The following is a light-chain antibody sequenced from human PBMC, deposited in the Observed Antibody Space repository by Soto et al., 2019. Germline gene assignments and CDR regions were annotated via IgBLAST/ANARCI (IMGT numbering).Light chain of an antibody. J-gene: IGKJ4*01. Sequence: DIVLTQSPGTLSLSPGERATLSCRASQRVSSGYLTWYQQRPGQAPRLLIYGASIRATGIPDRFSGSGSGTDFTLTISSLQSEDFAVYYCQQYNSWPPLTFGGGTKVEI. CDR2: GAS. CDR1: QRVSSGY. CDR3: QQYNSWPPLT. V-gene: IGKV3-20*01.